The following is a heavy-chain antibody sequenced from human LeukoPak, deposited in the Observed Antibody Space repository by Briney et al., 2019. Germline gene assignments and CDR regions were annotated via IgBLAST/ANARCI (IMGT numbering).Heavy chain of an antibody. V-gene: IGHV3-30-3*01. CDR2: ISYDGSNK. J-gene: IGHJ5*02. CDR3: ARGVTVTTGWFDP. D-gene: IGHD4-17*01. CDR1: GFTFSSYA. Sequence: QSGGSLRLSCAASGFTFSSYAMHWVRQAPGKGLEWVAVISYDGSNKYYADSVKGRFTISRDNSKNTLYLQMNSLRAEDTAVYYCARGVTVTTGWFDPWGQGTLVTVSS.